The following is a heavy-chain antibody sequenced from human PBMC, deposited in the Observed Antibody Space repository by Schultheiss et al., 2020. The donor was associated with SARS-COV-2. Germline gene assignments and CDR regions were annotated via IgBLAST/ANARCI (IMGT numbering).Heavy chain of an antibody. J-gene: IGHJ4*02. D-gene: IGHD1-7*01. CDR2: ISYDGSNK. CDR3: ARGTLELPPLVDY. CDR1: GFTFSSYS. Sequence: GGSLRLSCAASGFTFSSYSMNWVRQAPGKGLEWVAVISYDGSNKYYADSVKGRFTISRDNSKNTLYLQMNSLRADETAVYYCARGTLELPPLVDYWGQGTLVTVSS. V-gene: IGHV3-30*03.